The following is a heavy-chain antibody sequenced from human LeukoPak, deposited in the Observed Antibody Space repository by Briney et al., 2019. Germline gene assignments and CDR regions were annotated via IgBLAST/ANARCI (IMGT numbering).Heavy chain of an antibody. D-gene: IGHD3-22*01. J-gene: IGHJ4*02. CDR1: GFTFSSYA. Sequence: GGCLRLSCAGSGFTFSSYAMSWARQAPGKGLEWVSAISGSGGTTYYADSVKGRFTISRDNSKNTLYLQMNSLRAEDTAVYYCAKDTSGSYFTGDYWGQETLDPVSS. CDR3: AKDTSGSYFTGDY. V-gene: IGHV3-23*01. CDR2: ISGSGGTT.